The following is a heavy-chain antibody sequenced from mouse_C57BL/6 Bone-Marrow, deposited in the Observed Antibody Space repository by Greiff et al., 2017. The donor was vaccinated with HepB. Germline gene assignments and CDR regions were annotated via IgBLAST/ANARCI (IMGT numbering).Heavy chain of an antibody. V-gene: IGHV7-3*01. D-gene: IGHD1-1*01. CDR2: IRNKANGYTT. CDR1: GFTFTDYY. Sequence: EVQRVESGGGLVQPGGSLSLSCAASGFTFTDYYMSWVRQPPGKALEWLGFIRNKANGYTTEYSASVKGRFTISRDNSQSILYLQMNALRAEDSATYYCARYTPYYYGKGAMDYWGQGTSVTVSS. J-gene: IGHJ4*01. CDR3: ARYTPYYYGKGAMDY.